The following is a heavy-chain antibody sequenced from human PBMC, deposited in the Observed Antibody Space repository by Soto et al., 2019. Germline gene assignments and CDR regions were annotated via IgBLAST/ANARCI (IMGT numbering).Heavy chain of an antibody. D-gene: IGHD4-17*01. Sequence: GGSLRLSCAASGFAFSSYGMHWVRQAPGKGLEWVAVISYDGSNKYYADSVKGRFTISRDNSKNTLYLQMNSLRAEDTAVYYCAKAAVTYYYYYGMDVWGQGTTVTVSS. CDR3: AKAAVTYYYYYGMDV. V-gene: IGHV3-30*18. CDR1: GFAFSSYG. CDR2: ISYDGSNK. J-gene: IGHJ6*02.